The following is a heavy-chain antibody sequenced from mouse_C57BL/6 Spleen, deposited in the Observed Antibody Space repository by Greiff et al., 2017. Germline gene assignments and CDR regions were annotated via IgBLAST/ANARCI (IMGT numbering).Heavy chain of an antibody. J-gene: IGHJ2*01. V-gene: IGHV5-4*01. Sequence: EVHLVESGGGLVKPGGSLKLSCAASGFTFSSYAMSWVRQTPEKRLEWVATISDGGSYTYYPDNVKGRFTISRDNAKNNLYLQMSHLKSEDTAMYYCARDRSATWEGYFDYWGQGTTLTVSS. CDR2: ISDGGSYT. CDR3: ARDRSATWEGYFDY. D-gene: IGHD4-1*01. CDR1: GFTFSSYA.